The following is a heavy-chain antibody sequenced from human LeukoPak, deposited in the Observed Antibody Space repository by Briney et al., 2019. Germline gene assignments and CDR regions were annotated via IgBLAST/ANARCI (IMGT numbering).Heavy chain of an antibody. V-gene: IGHV3-74*01. CDR1: GFTFSSYW. Sequence: SGGSLRLSCAASGFTFSSYWMHWVRQAPGKGLVWVSRINTDGSSTSYADSVKGRFTISRDNAKNSLYLQMNSLRAEDTAVYYCARLGDSAIRAYDAFDIWGQGTMVTVSS. CDR3: ARLGDSAIRAYDAFDI. CDR2: INTDGSST. D-gene: IGHD2-21*02. J-gene: IGHJ3*02.